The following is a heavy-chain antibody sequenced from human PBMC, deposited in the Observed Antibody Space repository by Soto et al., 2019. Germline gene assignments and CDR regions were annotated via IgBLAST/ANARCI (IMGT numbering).Heavy chain of an antibody. CDR2: IRYDGSNT. D-gene: IGHD1-26*01. CDR3: ARDGVGATTYFGYFDY. CDR1: GFTFSGYG. J-gene: IGHJ4*02. V-gene: IGHV3-33*01. Sequence: QVQLVESGGGVVQPGRSLRLSCAASGFTFSGYGMHWVRQAPGKGLEWVSVIRYDGSNTYYESSVKGRFTISRDNPKNTLYLQMNSLRAEDTAVYYCARDGVGATTYFGYFDYWGQGTLVTVSS.